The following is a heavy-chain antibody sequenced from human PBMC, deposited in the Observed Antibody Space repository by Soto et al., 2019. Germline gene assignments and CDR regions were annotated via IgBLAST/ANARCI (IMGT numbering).Heavy chain of an antibody. D-gene: IGHD4-17*01. V-gene: IGHV5-51*01. J-gene: IGHJ6*03. CDR1: GYSFTSYW. CDR3: ARTVSNRKRYYYYYMDV. Sequence: GESLKISCKGSGYSFTSYWIGWVRQMTGKGLEWMGIIYPGDSDTRYSPSFQGQVTISADKSISTAYLQWSSLKASDTAMYYCARTVSNRKRYYYYYMDVWGKGTTVTVSS. CDR2: IYPGDSDT.